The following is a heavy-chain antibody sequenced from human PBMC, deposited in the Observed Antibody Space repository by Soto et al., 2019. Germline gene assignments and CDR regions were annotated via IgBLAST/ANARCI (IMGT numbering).Heavy chain of an antibody. J-gene: IGHJ6*02. CDR2: IIPIFGTA. Sequence: SVKVSCKASGGTFRSYAISWVRQAPGQGLEWMGGIIPIFGTANYAQKCKRRVTITADESTSTAYMELSSLRSEDTAVYYCARDNYGDYVVDYYRMDVWGQGTTVTVYS. CDR1: GGTFRSYA. V-gene: IGHV1-69*13. CDR3: ARDNYGDYVVDYYRMDV. D-gene: IGHD4-17*01.